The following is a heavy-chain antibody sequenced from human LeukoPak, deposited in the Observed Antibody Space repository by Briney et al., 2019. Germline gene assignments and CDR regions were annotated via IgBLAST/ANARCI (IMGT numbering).Heavy chain of an antibody. CDR1: GFSFSDHW. D-gene: IGHD6-13*01. Sequence: GGSLRLSCVASGFSFSDHWMNWFRQAPGKGLEWVATIKKNGSEQYYVDSMKGRLTISRDNAKNSVYLQIHNLRAEDTAVYYCARDRHSSSWYLGFDPWGQGTLVTVSS. CDR2: IKKNGSEQ. J-gene: IGHJ5*02. CDR3: ARDRHSSSWYLGFDP. V-gene: IGHV3-7*01.